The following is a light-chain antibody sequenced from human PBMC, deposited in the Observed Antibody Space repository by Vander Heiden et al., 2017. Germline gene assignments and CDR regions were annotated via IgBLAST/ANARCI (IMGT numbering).Light chain of an antibody. CDR1: SSNRGGNT. CDR2: SND. J-gene: IGLJ2*01. V-gene: IGLV1-44*01. CDR3: SSWDDSIDGRV. Sequence: QSVLTKPPSASGTPGQRVTISCSGTSSNRGGNTVNWYQHLPGTAPKVLIFSNDQRSSGVPDRFSASKSGTSAALAISGLQSEDEADYYCSSWDDSIDGRVFGGGTKLTVL.